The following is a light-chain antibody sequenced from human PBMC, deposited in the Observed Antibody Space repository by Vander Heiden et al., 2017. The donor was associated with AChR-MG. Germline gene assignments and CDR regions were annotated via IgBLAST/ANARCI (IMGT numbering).Light chain of an antibody. CDR1: QRVSSS. Sequence: EIVMTQSPATLSVSPGERATLSCRASQRVSSSLAWYQQKPGQAPRLPIYGASTRATGIPARFSGSGYGTEFTLTISSLQSEDFAVYYCQQYNNWPLFTFGQGTKLEI. J-gene: IGKJ2*01. CDR3: QQYNNWPLFT. CDR2: GAS. V-gene: IGKV3-15*01.